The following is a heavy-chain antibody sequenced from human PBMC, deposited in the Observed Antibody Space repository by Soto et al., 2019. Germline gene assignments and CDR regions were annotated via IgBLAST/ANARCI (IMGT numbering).Heavy chain of an antibody. CDR2: IDWDDDK. J-gene: IGHJ6*02. V-gene: IGHV2-70*11. D-gene: IGHD2-15*01. CDR3: ARTGFCGTRPYYYYGMDV. CDR1: GFSLSTSGMC. Sequence: SGPTLVNPTQTLTLTCTFSGFSLSTSGMCVSWIRQPPGKALEWLARIDWDDDKYYSTSLKTRLTISKDTSKNQVVLTMTNMDPVYTATYYCARTGFCGTRPYYYYGMDVWGQGTTVTVSS.